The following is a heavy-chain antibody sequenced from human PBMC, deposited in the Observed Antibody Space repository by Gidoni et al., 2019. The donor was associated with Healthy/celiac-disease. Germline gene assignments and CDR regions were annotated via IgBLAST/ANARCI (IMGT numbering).Heavy chain of an antibody. Sequence: QVQLVESGGGVVQPGRSLSLSCAASGFTFSSYGMHWVRQAPGKGLEWVAVISYDGSNKYYADSVKGRFTISRDNSKNTLYLQMNSLRAEDTAVYYCAKGKLKSGGGGGQWLVFYDYWGQGTLVTVSS. CDR3: AKGKLKSGGGGGQWLVFYDY. D-gene: IGHD6-19*01. J-gene: IGHJ4*02. V-gene: IGHV3-30*18. CDR1: GFTFSSYG. CDR2: ISYDGSNK.